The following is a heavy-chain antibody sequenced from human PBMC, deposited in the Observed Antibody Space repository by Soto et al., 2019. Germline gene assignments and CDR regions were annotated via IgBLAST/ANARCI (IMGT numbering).Heavy chain of an antibody. D-gene: IGHD6-6*01. CDR3: AREGAAPYYYYGMDV. J-gene: IGHJ6*02. CDR2: IYYSGST. V-gene: IGHV4-31*03. CDR1: GGSISSGGYF. Sequence: SETLSLTCTVSGGSISSGGYFWSWIRQHPGKGLEWIGFIYYSGSTYYNPSLKSRVTISVDTSKNQFSLKLSSVTAADAAVYYCAREGAAPYYYYGMDVWGQGTTVTVSS.